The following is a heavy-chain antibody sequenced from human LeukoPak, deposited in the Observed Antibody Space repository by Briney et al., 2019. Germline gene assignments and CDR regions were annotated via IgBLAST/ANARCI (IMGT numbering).Heavy chain of an antibody. CDR2: IKQDGGEK. CDR3: AKVGATGGFYFDY. D-gene: IGHD1-26*01. Sequence: GGSLRLSCAVSGFTFSSYWMNWVRQAPGKGLEWVASIKQDGGEKSYVDSVKGRFTISRDNARNSLYLQMSSLRAEDTAVYYCAKVGATGGFYFDYWGQGTLVTVSS. J-gene: IGHJ4*02. V-gene: IGHV3-7*01. CDR1: GFTFSSYW.